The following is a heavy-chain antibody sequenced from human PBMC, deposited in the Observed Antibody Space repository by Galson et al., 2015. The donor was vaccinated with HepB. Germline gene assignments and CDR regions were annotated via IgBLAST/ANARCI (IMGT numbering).Heavy chain of an antibody. CDR1: GFTFSGYV. Sequence: SLRLSCAASGFTFSGYVIHWVRQAPGKGLEWVGRIRNKAFSYATGYAASVNGGLTISRDDSKNTAYLHMNSLKTEDTAVYYCSGPPYYDSSGWYFDYWGQGTLVTVSS. CDR2: IRNKAFSYAT. CDR3: SGPPYYDSSGWYFDY. J-gene: IGHJ4*02. V-gene: IGHV3-73*01. D-gene: IGHD3-22*01.